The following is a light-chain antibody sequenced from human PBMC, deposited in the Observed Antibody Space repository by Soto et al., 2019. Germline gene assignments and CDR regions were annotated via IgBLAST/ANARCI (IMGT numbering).Light chain of an antibody. CDR2: DAS. Sequence: EIVLTQSPATLSLSPGERATLSCRASQSVSSYLAWYQQKPGQAPRLLIYDASNRATGIPARFSGSGSGTDFTLTISSLEPEDFAVYYCQQSHNWPRTFGQGTKVDI. CDR1: QSVSSY. J-gene: IGKJ1*01. CDR3: QQSHNWPRT. V-gene: IGKV3-11*01.